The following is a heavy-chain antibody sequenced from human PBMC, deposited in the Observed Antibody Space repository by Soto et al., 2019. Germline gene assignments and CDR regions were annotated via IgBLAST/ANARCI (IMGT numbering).Heavy chain of an antibody. CDR1: GFTFSSHG. CDR2: ISYDGSNK. D-gene: IGHD3-3*01. V-gene: IGHV3-30*18. CDR3: AKHQYYDFWSGYSDY. Sequence: LRLSCAASGFTFSSHGMHWVRQAPGKGLEWVAVISYDGSNKYYADSVKGRFTISRDNSKNTLYLQMNSLRAEDTAVYYCAKHQYYDFWSGYSDYWGQGTLVTVSS. J-gene: IGHJ4*02.